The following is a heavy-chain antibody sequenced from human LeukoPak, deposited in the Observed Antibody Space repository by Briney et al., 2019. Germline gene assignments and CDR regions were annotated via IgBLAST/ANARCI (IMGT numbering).Heavy chain of an antibody. Sequence: ASETLSLTCSVSGGSISTYYWSWIRQPAGKGLEWIGRIYTSGSTNYNPSLKSRVTISVDTSKNQFSLKLSSVTAADTAVYFCARDQEHCSGTSCYPYWYDSWGQGTLVTVSS. J-gene: IGHJ5*01. CDR1: GGSISTYY. D-gene: IGHD2-2*01. CDR3: ARDQEHCSGTSCYPYWYDS. V-gene: IGHV4-4*07. CDR2: IYTSGST.